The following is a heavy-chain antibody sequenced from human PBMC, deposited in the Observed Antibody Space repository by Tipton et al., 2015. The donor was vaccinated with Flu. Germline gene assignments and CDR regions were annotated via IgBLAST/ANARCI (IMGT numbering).Heavy chain of an antibody. CDR1: GVSMSRDGYY. CDR3: ARWARATPYCGADCFST. Sequence: LRLSCTVSGVSMSRDGYYWGWVRQLPGKGLQWIGFIFNDAYTYYGPSFESRITISMDTSKNQFSLEMTSMTDADTAVYYCARWARATPYCGADCFSTWGQGMLVTVS. V-gene: IGHV4-31*02. J-gene: IGHJ5*02. CDR2: IFNDAYT. D-gene: IGHD2-21*02.